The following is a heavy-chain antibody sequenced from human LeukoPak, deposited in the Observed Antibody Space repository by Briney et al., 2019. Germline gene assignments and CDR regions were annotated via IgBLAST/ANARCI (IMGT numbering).Heavy chain of an antibody. V-gene: IGHV4-34*01. D-gene: IGHD6-19*01. CDR3: ARRPYSSGRRTGGYYFDY. CDR2: INHSGST. J-gene: IGHJ4*02. CDR1: GGSFSGYY. Sequence: SETLSLTCAVYGGSFSGYYWSWIRQPPGKGLEWIGEINHSGSTNYNPSLKSRVTISVDTSKDQFSLKLSSVTAADTAVYYCARRPYSSGRRTGGYYFDYWGQGTLVTVSS.